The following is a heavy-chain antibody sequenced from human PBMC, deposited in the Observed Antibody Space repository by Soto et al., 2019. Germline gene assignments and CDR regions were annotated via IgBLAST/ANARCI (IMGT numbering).Heavy chain of an antibody. CDR1: GYTFSGYH. V-gene: IGHV1-2*02. CDR2: INVYNGET. CDR3: ARAAVTRRASRPGIGWLES. J-gene: IGHJ5*01. D-gene: IGHD6-13*01. Sequence: GASVKVSCKASGYTFSGYHMHWVRQAPGQGLEWMGWINVYNGETNIAQKFQGRVAMTRDTSITTAYVELSRLRFDDTAVYFCARAAVTRRASRPGIGWLESWGQGTLVTVSS.